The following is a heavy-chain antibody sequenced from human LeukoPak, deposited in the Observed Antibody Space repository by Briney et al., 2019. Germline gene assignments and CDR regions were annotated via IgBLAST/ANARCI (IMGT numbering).Heavy chain of an antibody. V-gene: IGHV1-18*01. Sequence: ASVKVSCKASGYTFTNFGISWVRQAPGQGLDWMGWISAYNGHTNYAQKFQGRVTLTTDTSTTTAYKELTSLRSDDTAVYYCARDQVVGATAGTFDYWGQGTLVTVSS. CDR1: GYTFTNFG. CDR2: ISAYNGHT. D-gene: IGHD1-26*01. CDR3: ARDQVVGATAGTFDY. J-gene: IGHJ4*02.